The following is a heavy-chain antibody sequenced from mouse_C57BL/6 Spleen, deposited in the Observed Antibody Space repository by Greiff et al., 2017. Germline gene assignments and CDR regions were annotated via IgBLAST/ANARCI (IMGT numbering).Heavy chain of an antibody. CDR1: GYTFTSYW. V-gene: IGHV1-55*01. CDR3: ARSRDYYGSIYYFDY. J-gene: IGHJ2*01. D-gene: IGHD1-1*01. CDR2: IYPGSGST. Sequence: VQLQQPGAELVKPGASVKMSCKASGYTFTSYWITWVKQRPGQGLEWIGDIYPGSGSTNYNEKFKSKATLTVDTSSSTAYMQLSSLTSEDSAVYYCARSRDYYGSIYYFDYWCQGTTLTVSS.